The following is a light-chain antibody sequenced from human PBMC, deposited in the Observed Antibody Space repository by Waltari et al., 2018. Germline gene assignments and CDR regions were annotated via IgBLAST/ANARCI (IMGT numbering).Light chain of an antibody. CDR2: AAS. J-gene: IGKJ3*01. V-gene: IGKV1-NL1*01. CDR1: QGISNS. Sequence: DIQMTQSPSSLSASVGDRVTITCRASQGISNSLAWYQQKPGKAPKLLLYAASRLENGVPSRFSGSGSGTDYTLTISSLQPEDVATYYCQQYYSLPLAFTFGPGTKVDIK. CDR3: QQYYSLPLAFT.